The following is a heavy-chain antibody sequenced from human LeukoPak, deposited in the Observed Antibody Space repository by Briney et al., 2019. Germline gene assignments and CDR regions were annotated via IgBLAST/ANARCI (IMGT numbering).Heavy chain of an antibody. CDR3: ARTFWDLFDYYCMDV. J-gene: IGHJ6*04. D-gene: IGHD3-10*01. Sequence: GGSLRLSCAASGFTFSSYSMNWVRQAPGKGLEWVSSISSSSSYIYYADSVKGRFTISRDNAKNSLYLQMNSLRADDTAVYYCARTFWDLFDYYCMDVWGKETTVTVSS. CDR1: GFTFSSYS. CDR2: ISSSSSYI. V-gene: IGHV3-21*01.